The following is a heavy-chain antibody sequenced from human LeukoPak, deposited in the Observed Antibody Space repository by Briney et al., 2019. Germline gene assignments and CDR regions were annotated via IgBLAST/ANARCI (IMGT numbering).Heavy chain of an antibody. J-gene: IGHJ4*02. CDR2: INHSGST. CDR3: ARAEQWPVYYFDY. Sequence: SETLSLTCAVYGGSFSGYYWSWIRQPPGKGLEWLGEINHSGSTNYNPSLKSRVTISVDTSKNQFSLKLSSVTAADTAVYYCARAEQWPVYYFDYWGQGTLVTVSS. CDR1: GGSFSGYY. D-gene: IGHD6-19*01. V-gene: IGHV4-34*01.